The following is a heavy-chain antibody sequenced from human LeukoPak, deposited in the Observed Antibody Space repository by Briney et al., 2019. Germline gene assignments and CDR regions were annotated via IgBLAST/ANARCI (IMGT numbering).Heavy chain of an antibody. D-gene: IGHD1-26*01. V-gene: IGHV1-2*02. CDR3: ASLGATTLSYYGMDV. CDR2: INPTNGGT. CDR1: GYTFTDYY. J-gene: IGHJ6*02. Sequence: ASVKVSCKASGYTFTDYYLHWVRQAPGQGLEWMGWINPTNGGTYYAQEFQGRVTMTRDTSITTVYMEMSRLRSDDTAVYYCASLGATTLSYYGMDVWGQGTTVTVSS.